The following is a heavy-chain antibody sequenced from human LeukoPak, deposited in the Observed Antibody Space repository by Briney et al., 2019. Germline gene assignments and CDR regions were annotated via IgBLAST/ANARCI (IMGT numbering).Heavy chain of an antibody. CDR1: GGSISSYY. Sequence: SETLSLTCTVSGGSISSYYWSWIRQPPGKGLEWIGYIYYSGSTNYNPSLKSRVTISVDTSKNQFSLKLSSVTAADTAVYYCAKTWYCYGSVDVWGKGTTVTVSS. V-gene: IGHV4-59*08. D-gene: IGHD3-10*01. CDR2: IYYSGST. CDR3: AKTWYCYGSVDV. J-gene: IGHJ6*04.